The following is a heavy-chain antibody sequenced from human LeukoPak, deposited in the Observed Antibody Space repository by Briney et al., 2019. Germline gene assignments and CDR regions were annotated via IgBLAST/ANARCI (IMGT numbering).Heavy chain of an antibody. V-gene: IGHV4-34*01. Sequence: PSETLSLTCAVYGESFSGYYWSWIRQPPGKGLEWIGEINHSGSTNYNPSLKSRVTISVDTSKNQFSLKLSSVTAADTAVYYCARGGRPAKSNLDGYYFDYWGQGTLVTVSS. CDR1: GESFSGYY. D-gene: IGHD4-11*01. CDR3: ARGGRPAKSNLDGYYFDY. CDR2: INHSGST. J-gene: IGHJ4*02.